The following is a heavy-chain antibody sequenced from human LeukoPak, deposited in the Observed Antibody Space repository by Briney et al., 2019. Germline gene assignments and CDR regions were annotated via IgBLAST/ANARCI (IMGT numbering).Heavy chain of an antibody. D-gene: IGHD6-19*01. CDR2: IYYSGST. V-gene: IGHV4-39*07. J-gene: IGHJ4*02. CDR1: GGSISSSSYY. Sequence: SETLSLTCTVSGGSISSSSYYWGWIRQPPGKGLEWIGSIYYSGSTNYNPSLKSRVTISVDTSKNHFSLKLSSVTVADTAVYYCAREVAVAGRGWYFDYWGQGTLVTVSS. CDR3: AREVAVAGRGWYFDY.